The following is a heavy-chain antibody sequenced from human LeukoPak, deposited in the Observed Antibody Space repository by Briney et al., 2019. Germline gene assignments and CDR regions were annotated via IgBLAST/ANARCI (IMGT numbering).Heavy chain of an antibody. J-gene: IGHJ3*02. CDR3: ARSASGWYRSGYAFDI. CDR2: IYTSGST. CDR1: GCSFSSYY. D-gene: IGHD6-19*01. Sequence: SGTLSLTCTVSGCSFSSYYLSWIRQPAGKGLEWVGRIYTSGSTNYNPSLKSRVTISVDTSKNQFSLKLSSVTAADTAVYYCARSASGWYRSGYAFDIWGQGTMVTVSS. V-gene: IGHV4-4*07.